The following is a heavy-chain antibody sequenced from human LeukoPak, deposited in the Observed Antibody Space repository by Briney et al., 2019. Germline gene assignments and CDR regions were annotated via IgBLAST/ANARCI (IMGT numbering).Heavy chain of an antibody. CDR2: ISYDGSNK. D-gene: IGHD6-13*01. Sequence: GGSLRLSCAASGFTFSSYAMHWVRQAPGKGLEWVAVISYDGSNKYYADSVKGRFTISRDNSKNTLYLQMNSLRAEDTAVYYCARDDPYSSSWVDAFDIWGQGTMVTVSS. CDR1: GFTFSSYA. J-gene: IGHJ3*02. V-gene: IGHV3-30-3*01. CDR3: ARDDPYSSSWVDAFDI.